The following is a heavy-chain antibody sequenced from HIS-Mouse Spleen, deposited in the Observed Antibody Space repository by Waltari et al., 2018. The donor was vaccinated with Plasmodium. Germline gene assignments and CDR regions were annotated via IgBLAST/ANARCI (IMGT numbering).Heavy chain of an antibody. V-gene: IGHV4-34*01. Sequence: QVQLQQWGAGLLKPSETLSLTCAVYGGSFSGYYWSWIRQPPGKGLEWIGEINHSGSTNSHPTLKSRVTISVDTSKNQFSLKLSSVTAADPAVYYCACSYYGYWGQGTLVTVSS. CDR2: INHSGST. CDR1: GGSFSGYY. D-gene: IGHD1-26*01. J-gene: IGHJ4*02. CDR3: ACSYYGY.